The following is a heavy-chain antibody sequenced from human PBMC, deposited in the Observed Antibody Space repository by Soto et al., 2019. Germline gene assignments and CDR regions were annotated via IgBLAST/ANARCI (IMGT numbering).Heavy chain of an antibody. D-gene: IGHD3-10*01. CDR1: RGTFSSYA. J-gene: IGHJ5*02. Sequence: SVKVSCKASRGTFSSYAISWVRQAPGQGLEWMGGIIPIFGTANYAQKFQGRVTITADESTSTAYMELSSLRSEDTAVYYCARSRLYYYGSGSYGPWGQGTLVTVSS. V-gene: IGHV1-69*13. CDR2: IIPIFGTA. CDR3: ARSRLYYYGSGSYGP.